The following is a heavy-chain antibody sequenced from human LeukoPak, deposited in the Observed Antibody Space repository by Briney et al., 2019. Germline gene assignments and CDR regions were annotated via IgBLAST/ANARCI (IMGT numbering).Heavy chain of an antibody. Sequence: GGPLRLSCAASGFTFSSYAMHWVRQAPGKGLEWVAVISYDGSNKYYADSVKGRFTISRGNSKNTLYLQMNSLRAEDTAVYYCARDKRYCSSTSCYGVFDYWGLGTLVTVSS. CDR2: ISYDGSNK. CDR1: GFTFSSYA. D-gene: IGHD2-2*01. J-gene: IGHJ4*02. V-gene: IGHV3-30-3*01. CDR3: ARDKRYCSSTSCYGVFDY.